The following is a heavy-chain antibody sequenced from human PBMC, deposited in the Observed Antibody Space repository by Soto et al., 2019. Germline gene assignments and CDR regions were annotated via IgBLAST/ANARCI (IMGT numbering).Heavy chain of an antibody. CDR3: ARASYGDYVGWFDP. D-gene: IGHD4-17*01. CDR2: ISGSGGST. CDR1: GFTFSSYA. J-gene: IGHJ5*02. V-gene: IGHV3-23*01. Sequence: PGGSLRLSCAASGFTFSSYAMSWVRQAPGKGLEWVSAISGSGGSTYYADSVKGRFTISRDNSKNTLYLQMNSLRAEDTAVYYCARASYGDYVGWFDPWGQGTLVTVSS.